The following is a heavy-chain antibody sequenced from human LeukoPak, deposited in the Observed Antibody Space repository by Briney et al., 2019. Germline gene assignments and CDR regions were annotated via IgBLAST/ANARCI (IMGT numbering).Heavy chain of an antibody. D-gene: IGHD4-17*01. CDR2: IIPIFGTA. CDR1: GGTFSSYA. V-gene: IGHV1-69*05. CDR3: ARRNYGDSRRWLDP. J-gene: IGHJ5*02. Sequence: ASVKVSCKASGGTFSSYAISWVRQAPGQGLEWMGGIIPIFGTANYAQKFQGRVTMTRNTSISTAYMELSSLRSEDTAVYYCARRNYGDSRRWLDPWGQGTLVTVSS.